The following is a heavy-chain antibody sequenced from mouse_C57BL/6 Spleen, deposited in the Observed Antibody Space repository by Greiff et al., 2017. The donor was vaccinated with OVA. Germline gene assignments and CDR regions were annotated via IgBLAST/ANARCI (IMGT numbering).Heavy chain of an antibody. CDR1: GYTFTSYW. CDR2: INPSNGGT. Sequence: QVQLKQPGTELVKPGASVKLSCKASGYTFTSYWMHWVKQRPGQGLEWIGNINPSNGGTNYNEKFKSKATLTVDKSSSTAYMQLSSLTSEDSAVYYCARLTGLRRSWYFDVWGTGTTVTVSS. CDR3: ARLTGLRRSWYFDV. D-gene: IGHD2-4*01. J-gene: IGHJ1*03. V-gene: IGHV1-53*01.